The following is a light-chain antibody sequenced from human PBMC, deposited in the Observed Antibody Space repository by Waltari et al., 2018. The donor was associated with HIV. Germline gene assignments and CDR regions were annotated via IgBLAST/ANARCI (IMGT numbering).Light chain of an antibody. J-gene: IGLJ3*02. CDR1: SSDVGGYKY. Sequence: QSALTQPRPVSGSPGQSVTISCTGTSSDVGGYKYVSWYHQHQAKAPKLMIYDVTKLPSGVPDRFSGSKSVNTASLTISGLEAEDEADYYCCSYAGSYTLVFGGGTKLTVL. CDR2: DVT. CDR3: CSYAGSYTLV. V-gene: IGLV2-11*01.